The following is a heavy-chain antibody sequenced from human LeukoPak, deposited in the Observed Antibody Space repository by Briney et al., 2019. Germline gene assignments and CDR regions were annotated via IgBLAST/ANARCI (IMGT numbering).Heavy chain of an antibody. CDR2: IKSKTDGGTT. Sequence: GGSLRLSCAASGFTFSNAWMSWVRQAPGKGVEWVGRIKSKTDGGTTDYAAPVKGRFTSERDDSKNTLYLQMNSLKTEDTAVYYCTTVGSSSWYDYWGQGTLVTVSS. J-gene: IGHJ4*02. D-gene: IGHD6-13*01. CDR3: TTVGSSSWYDY. V-gene: IGHV3-15*01. CDR1: GFTFSNAW.